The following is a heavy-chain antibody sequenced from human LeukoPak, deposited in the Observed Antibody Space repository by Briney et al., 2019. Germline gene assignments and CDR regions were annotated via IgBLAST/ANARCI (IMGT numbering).Heavy chain of an antibody. J-gene: IGHJ4*02. CDR2: IYHSGST. CDR3: ARAFSSVAAYDY. D-gene: IGHD2-15*01. V-gene: IGHV4-59*12. CDR1: GGSISSYY. Sequence: SETLSLTCTVSGGSISSYYWSWIRQPPGKGLEWIGYIYHSGSTYYNPSLKSRVTISVDRSKNQFSLKLSSVTAADTAVYYCARAFSSVAAYDYWGQGTLVTVSS.